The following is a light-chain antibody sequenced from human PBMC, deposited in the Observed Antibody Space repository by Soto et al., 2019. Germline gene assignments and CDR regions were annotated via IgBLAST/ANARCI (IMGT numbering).Light chain of an antibody. CDR3: SSYTSSSTRV. Sequence: QCALTQPASVSGAPGQWITISCTGTSSDVGAYDYVSWYQQHPVKAPKLMIYEVSNRPSGVSNRFSGSKSVNTATLTISGLQADDEADYYCSSYTSSSTRVFGTGTKVTVL. CDR1: SSDVGAYDY. V-gene: IGLV2-14*03. CDR2: EVS. J-gene: IGLJ1*01.